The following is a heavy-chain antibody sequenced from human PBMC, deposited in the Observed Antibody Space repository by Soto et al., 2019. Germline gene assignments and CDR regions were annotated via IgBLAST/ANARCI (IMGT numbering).Heavy chain of an antibody. D-gene: IGHD3-22*01. Sequence: SVEVSCKASGGTLRSYAISWLRQAPGQGLEWMGGIIPMFDTSNYAQKFHGRLTISADASRTTTYMDLTSLGSEDTAVYFCSLGPTHFDTKRYYQDWFDPWGQG. J-gene: IGHJ5*01. CDR1: GGTLRSYA. CDR2: IIPMFDTS. CDR3: SLGPTHFDTKRYYQDWFDP. V-gene: IGHV1-69*13.